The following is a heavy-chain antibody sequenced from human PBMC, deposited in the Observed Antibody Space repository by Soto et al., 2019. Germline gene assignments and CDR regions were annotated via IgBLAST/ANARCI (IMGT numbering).Heavy chain of an antibody. CDR2: INQDGSEK. CDR3: ATDGSGGSCLGAGC. J-gene: IGHJ4*02. Sequence: GGSLRLSCAASGFTFSSYWMSWVRQAPGKGLEWLVNINQDGSEKYYVDSVKGRFTISRDNAKNSLYLQMNSLRAEDTAVYYCATDGSGGSCLGAGCWGQGTLVTVSS. CDR1: GFTFSSYW. D-gene: IGHD2-15*01. V-gene: IGHV3-7*04.